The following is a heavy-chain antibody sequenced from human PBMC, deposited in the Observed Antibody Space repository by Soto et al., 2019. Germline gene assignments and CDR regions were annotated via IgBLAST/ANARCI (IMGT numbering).Heavy chain of an antibody. CDR1: GFTFSSYG. Sequence: LRLSCAASGFTFSSYGMHWVRQAPGKGLEWVAVIWYDGSNKYYADSVKGRFTISRDNSKNTLYLQMNSLRAEDTAVYYCARGGADMPIYGMDVWGQGTTVTVSS. D-gene: IGHD3-16*01. J-gene: IGHJ6*02. CDR3: ARGGADMPIYGMDV. CDR2: IWYDGSNK. V-gene: IGHV3-33*01.